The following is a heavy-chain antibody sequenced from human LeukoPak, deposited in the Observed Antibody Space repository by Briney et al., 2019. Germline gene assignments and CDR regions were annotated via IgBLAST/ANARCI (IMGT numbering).Heavy chain of an antibody. CDR1: GFTFSSYS. CDR3: AKELADAFDI. CDR2: ISSSSSYI. Sequence: GGSLRLSCAASGFTFSSYSMNWVRQAPGKGLEWVSSISSSSSYIYYADSVKGRFTISRDNSKNTLYLQMNSLRAEDTAVYYCAKELADAFDIWGQGTMVTVSS. J-gene: IGHJ3*02. V-gene: IGHV3-21*01.